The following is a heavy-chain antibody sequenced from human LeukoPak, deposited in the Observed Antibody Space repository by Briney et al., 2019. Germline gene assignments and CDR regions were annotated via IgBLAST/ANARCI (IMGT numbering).Heavy chain of an antibody. CDR3: AVGIPGKWYSSSWYPFPIDY. D-gene: IGHD6-13*01. CDR2: INHSGVV. J-gene: IGHJ4*02. CDR1: GGSFSDYK. Sequence: KPSEILSLTCAIYGGSFSDYKWSWIRQPPGKGPEWLGQINHSGVVDLNLSLKSRVTISIDTSKKEISLKVYSVTAADTAVYYCAVGIPGKWYSSSWYPFPIDYWGQGTLVTVSS. V-gene: IGHV4-34*01.